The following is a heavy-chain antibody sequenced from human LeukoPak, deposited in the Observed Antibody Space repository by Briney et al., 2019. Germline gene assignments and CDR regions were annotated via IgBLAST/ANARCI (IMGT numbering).Heavy chain of an antibody. V-gene: IGHV3-48*01. J-gene: IGHJ4*02. Sequence: GGSLRLSCAASEFTFNAFGMNWVRQAPGKGLEWVSYIGTTSGAIYYADSVKGRFTISRDSAKNSLYLQMNSLRVEDTAVFYCARDQYDTWSRRGNFDSWGQGTLVIVSS. CDR3: ARDQYDTWSRRGNFDS. CDR1: EFTFNAFG. D-gene: IGHD3-3*01. CDR2: IGTTSGAI.